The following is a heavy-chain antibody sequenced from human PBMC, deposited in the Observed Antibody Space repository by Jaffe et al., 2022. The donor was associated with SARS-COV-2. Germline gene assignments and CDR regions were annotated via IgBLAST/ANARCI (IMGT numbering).Heavy chain of an antibody. D-gene: IGHD3-9*01. CDR2: IRSGGTT. Sequence: EVQLVESGGGLIQPGGSLRLSCAASGFTVNKYYMTWVRQAPGKGLEWVSGIRSGGTTYFADSVKGRFTVSRDNSKNTLFLEMSDLRVEDTAVYYCGREGHYDVLTGSNYQYGMDVWGQGTTVTVSS. CDR1: GFTVNKYY. J-gene: IGHJ6*02. V-gene: IGHV3-53*01. CDR3: GREGHYDVLTGSNYQYGMDV.